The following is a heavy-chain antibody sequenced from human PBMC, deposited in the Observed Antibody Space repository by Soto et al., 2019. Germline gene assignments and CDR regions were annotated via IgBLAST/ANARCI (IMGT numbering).Heavy chain of an antibody. CDR1: GDSVSSNSAA. V-gene: IGHV6-1*01. D-gene: IGHD5-12*01. J-gene: IGHJ6*02. Sequence: SQTLSLTCAMSGDSVSSNSAAWNWIRQSPSRGLEWLGRTYYRSKWYNDYAVSVKSRITINPDTSKNQFSLQLNSVTPEDTAVYYCTASEGATEYYYYYGMDVWGQGTTVTVSS. CDR2: TYYRSKWYN. CDR3: TASEGATEYYYYYGMDV.